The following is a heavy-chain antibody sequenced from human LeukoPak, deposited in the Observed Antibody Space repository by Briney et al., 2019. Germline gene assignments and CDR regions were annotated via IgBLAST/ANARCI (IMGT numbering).Heavy chain of an antibody. CDR2: IKQDGSEK. D-gene: IGHD3-10*01. V-gene: IGHV3-7*01. CDR3: ARDTVLLWFGEPADY. CDR1: GFTFSSYW. J-gene: IGHJ4*02. Sequence: GGSLRLSCEASGFTFSSYWMSWVRQAPGKGLEWVANIKQDGSEKYYVDSVKGRFTISRDNAKNSLYLQMNSLRAEDTAVYYCARDTVLLWFGEPADYWGQGTLVTVSS.